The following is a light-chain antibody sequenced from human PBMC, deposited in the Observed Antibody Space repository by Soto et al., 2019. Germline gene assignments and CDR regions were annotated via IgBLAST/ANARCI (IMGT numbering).Light chain of an antibody. CDR1: SSNIGAGYD. CDR3: QSYDSCLRGL. V-gene: IGLV1-40*01. CDR2: GNS. J-gene: IGLJ2*01. Sequence: QSVLTQPPSVSGAPGQRVTISCTGSSSNIGAGYDVHWYQQLPGTAPKLLIYGNSNRPSGVPDRFSGSKSGTSASLAITGLQAEDEADYYCQSYDSCLRGLFGGGTKVTVL.